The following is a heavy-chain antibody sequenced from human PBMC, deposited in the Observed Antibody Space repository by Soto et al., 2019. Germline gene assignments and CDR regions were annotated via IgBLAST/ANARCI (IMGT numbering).Heavy chain of an antibody. CDR3: AIGNYSSGRYYFDY. Sequence: GGSLRLSCAASGFTFSSYAMSWVRQAPGKGLEWVSAISGSGGSTYYADSVKGRFTISRDNSKNTLYLQMNSLRAEDTAVYYSAIGNYSSGRYYFDYWGQGTLVTVSS. D-gene: IGHD6-19*01. CDR2: ISGSGGST. J-gene: IGHJ4*02. V-gene: IGHV3-23*01. CDR1: GFTFSSYA.